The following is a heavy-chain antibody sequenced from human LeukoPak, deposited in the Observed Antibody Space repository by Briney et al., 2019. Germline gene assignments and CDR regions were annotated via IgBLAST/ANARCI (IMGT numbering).Heavy chain of an antibody. Sequence: SETLSLTCTVSGGSISSGSYYWSWIRQPAGKGLEWIGHIYTSGSTNYNPSLKSRVTISVDTSKNQFSLKLTSVTAADTAVYYCANVLILTGYFYDYWGQGTLVTVSP. CDR1: GGSISSGSYY. V-gene: IGHV4-61*09. CDR3: ANVLILTGYFYDY. D-gene: IGHD3-9*01. J-gene: IGHJ4*02. CDR2: IYTSGST.